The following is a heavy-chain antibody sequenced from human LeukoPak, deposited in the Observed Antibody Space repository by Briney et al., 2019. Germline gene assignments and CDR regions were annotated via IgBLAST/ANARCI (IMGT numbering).Heavy chain of an antibody. CDR3: ARGLPGSGYQHRWFDP. CDR1: GGSINSSNHY. CDR2: IYYSGST. V-gene: IGHV4-39*01. D-gene: IGHD3-22*01. Sequence: SETLSLTCTISGGSINSSNHYWGWIRQPPGKGLEWIGSIYYSGSTYYNPSLKSRVTVSVDTSKNQFSLKLSSVTAADTAVYYCARGLPGSGYQHRWFDPWGQGTLVTVSS. J-gene: IGHJ5*02.